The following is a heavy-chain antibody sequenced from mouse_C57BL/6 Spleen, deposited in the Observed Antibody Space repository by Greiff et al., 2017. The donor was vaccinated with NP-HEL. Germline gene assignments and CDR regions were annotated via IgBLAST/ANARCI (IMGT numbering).Heavy chain of an antibody. CDR1: GISITTGNYR. V-gene: IGHV3-5*01. Sequence: EVKVEESGPGLVKPSQTVFLTCTVTGISITTGNYRWSWIRQFPGNKLEWIGYIYYSGTITYNPSLTSRTTITRDTPKNQFFLEMNSLTAEDTATYYCERDVGYDVEFAYWGQGTLVTVSA. CDR2: IYYSGTI. CDR3: ERDVGYDVEFAY. D-gene: IGHD2-2*01. J-gene: IGHJ3*01.